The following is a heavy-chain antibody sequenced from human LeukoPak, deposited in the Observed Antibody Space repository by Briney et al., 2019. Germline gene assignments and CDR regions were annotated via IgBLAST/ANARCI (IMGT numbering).Heavy chain of an antibody. Sequence: GGSLRLSCAASRFTLSNYWMSWVRQAPGKGLEWVANIKQDGSERNYVDSVKGRFTISRDNGKNSLYLQMISLRAEDTAVYYCARGWSGFEYWGQGTLVTVSS. J-gene: IGHJ4*02. CDR2: IKQDGSER. V-gene: IGHV3-7*03. CDR1: RFTLSNYW. CDR3: ARGWSGFEY. D-gene: IGHD6-13*01.